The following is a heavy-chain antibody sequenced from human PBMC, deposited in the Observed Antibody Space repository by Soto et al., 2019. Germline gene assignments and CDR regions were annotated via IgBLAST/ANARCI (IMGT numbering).Heavy chain of an antibody. CDR1: GFTFDDYA. CDR2: ISWDGGST. Sequence: EVQLVESGGVVVQPGGSLRLSCAASGFTFDDYAMHWVRQAPGKGLEWVSLISWDGGSTYYADSVKGRFTISRDNNKNSLDLQMISLRAEDTALYYCAKRLIVEATIPYSGFDYWGQGTLVTFAS. V-gene: IGHV3-43D*04. CDR3: AKRLIVEATIPYSGFDY. D-gene: IGHD1-26*01. J-gene: IGHJ4*02.